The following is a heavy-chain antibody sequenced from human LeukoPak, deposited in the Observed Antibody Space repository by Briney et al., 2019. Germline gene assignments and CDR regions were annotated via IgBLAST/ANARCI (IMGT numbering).Heavy chain of an antibody. V-gene: IGHV3-21*01. D-gene: IGHD6-13*01. CDR3: ARARVAAAGTKYLFDP. Sequence: GGSLRLSCAASGFTFSSYSMNWVRQAPGKGLDWVSSISSSSSYIYYADSVKGRFTISRDNAKNSLYLQMNSLRAEDTAVYYCARARVAAAGTKYLFDPWGQGTLVTVSS. CDR2: ISSSSSYI. J-gene: IGHJ5*02. CDR1: GFTFSSYS.